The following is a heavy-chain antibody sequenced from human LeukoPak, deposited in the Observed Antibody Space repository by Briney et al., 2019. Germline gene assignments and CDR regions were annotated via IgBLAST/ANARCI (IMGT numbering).Heavy chain of an antibody. CDR2: IKQDGSEK. CDR3: ARPEYDFWSGYWYYFDY. D-gene: IGHD3-3*01. CDR1: GFTFRSYW. V-gene: IGHV3-7*01. Sequence: GGSLRLSCAASGFTFRSYWMSWVRQAPGKGLEWVANIKQDGSEKYYVDSVKGRFTISRDNAKNSLYLQMNSLRAEDTAVYYCARPEYDFWSGYWYYFDYWGQGTLVTVSS. J-gene: IGHJ4*02.